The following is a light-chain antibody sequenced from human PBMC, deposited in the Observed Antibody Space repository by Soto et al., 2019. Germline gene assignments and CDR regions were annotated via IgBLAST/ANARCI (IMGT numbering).Light chain of an antibody. CDR2: EVS. Sequence: QSALTQPPSVSGSPGQSVTISCTGTSSDVGSYYRVSWYQQSPGTAPKLMIYEVSNRPSGVPDRFSGSKSGNTASLTISGLQAEDEADYYCSSYTSSSTYVFGTGTKLTVL. J-gene: IGLJ1*01. CDR3: SSYTSSSTYV. CDR1: SSDVGSYYR. V-gene: IGLV2-18*02.